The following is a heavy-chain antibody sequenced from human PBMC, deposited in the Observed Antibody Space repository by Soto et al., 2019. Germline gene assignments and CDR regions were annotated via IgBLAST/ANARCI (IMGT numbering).Heavy chain of an antibody. CDR1: GFTFSSYA. Sequence: GGSLILSCAASGFTFSSYAMSWVRQAPGKGLEWVSAISGSGGSTYYADSVKGRFTISRDNSKNTLYLQMNSLRAEDTAVYYCAKDVRVEYCGGDCFFGAFDIWGQGTMVTVSS. V-gene: IGHV3-23*01. CDR3: AKDVRVEYCGGDCFFGAFDI. D-gene: IGHD2-21*01. CDR2: ISGSGGST. J-gene: IGHJ3*02.